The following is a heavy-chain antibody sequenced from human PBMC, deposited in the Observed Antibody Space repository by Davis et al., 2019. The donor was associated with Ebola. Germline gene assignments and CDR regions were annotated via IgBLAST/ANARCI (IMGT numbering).Heavy chain of an antibody. V-gene: IGHV3-7*01. CDR2: IKQDGSEK. J-gene: IGHJ4*02. D-gene: IGHD6-19*01. CDR3: ARADKGIAVAGMVDY. CDR1: GFTFSSYW. Sequence: PGGSLRLSCAASGFTFSSYWMSWVRQAPGKGLEWVANIKQDGSEKYYVDSVKGRFTISRDNAKNSLYLQMNSLRAEDTAVYYWARADKGIAVAGMVDYWGQGTLVTVSS.